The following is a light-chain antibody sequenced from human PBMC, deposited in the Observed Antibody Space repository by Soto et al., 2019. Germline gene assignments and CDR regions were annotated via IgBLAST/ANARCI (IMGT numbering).Light chain of an antibody. CDR1: QSISTY. Sequence: IQMTQSPASLSVSLGDRVTLTCRASQSISTYLTWYQQKPGKAPNLLIYGASSLQSGVPSRFSGSGSGTEFTLTISSLQPDDFATYYCQHYNSYSEAFGQGTKVDIK. V-gene: IGKV1-5*01. J-gene: IGKJ1*01. CDR3: QHYNSYSEA. CDR2: GAS.